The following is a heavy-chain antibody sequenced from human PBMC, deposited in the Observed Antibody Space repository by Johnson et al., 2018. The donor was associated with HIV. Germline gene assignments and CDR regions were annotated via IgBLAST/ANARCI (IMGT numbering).Heavy chain of an antibody. J-gene: IGHJ3*02. Sequence: QVRLVESGGDLVKPGGSLRLSCAASGFIFSDYYMTWIRQAPGKGLESISYISSSGRTIYYADSVKGRFTMSRDNAKKSLYLQMNSLRAEDTAVYYCAREEGTDILTRGDACDIWGQGTMVTVSS. D-gene: IGHD3-9*01. CDR1: GFIFSDYY. CDR3: AREEGTDILTRGDACDI. CDR2: ISSSGRTI. V-gene: IGHV3-11*04.